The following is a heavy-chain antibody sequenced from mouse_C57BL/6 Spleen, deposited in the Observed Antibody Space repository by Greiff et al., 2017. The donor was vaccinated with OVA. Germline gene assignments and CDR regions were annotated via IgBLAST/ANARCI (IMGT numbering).Heavy chain of an antibody. Sequence: VQLQQSGAELVMPGASVKLSCKASGYTFTSYWMHRVKQRPGQGLEWIGEIDPSDSYTNYNQKFKGKSTLTVDKSSSTAYMQLSSLTSEDSAVYYCARSTTRAWFAYWGQGTLVTVSA. V-gene: IGHV1-69*01. J-gene: IGHJ3*01. CDR1: GYTFTSYW. CDR2: IDPSDSYT. CDR3: ARSTTRAWFAY. D-gene: IGHD1-1*01.